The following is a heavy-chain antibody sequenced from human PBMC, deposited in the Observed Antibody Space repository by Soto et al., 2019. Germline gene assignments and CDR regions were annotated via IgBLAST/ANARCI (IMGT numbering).Heavy chain of an antibody. CDR3: ARGDPDYDFWSGYYEDYFDY. Sequence: KTSETLSLTCAVYGGSFSGYYWSWIRQPPGKGLEWIGEINHSGSTNYNPSLKSRVTISVDTSKNQFSLKLSSVTAADTAVYYCARGDPDYDFWSGYYEDYFDYWGQGTLVTVSS. J-gene: IGHJ4*02. CDR1: GGSFSGYY. D-gene: IGHD3-3*01. CDR2: INHSGST. V-gene: IGHV4-34*01.